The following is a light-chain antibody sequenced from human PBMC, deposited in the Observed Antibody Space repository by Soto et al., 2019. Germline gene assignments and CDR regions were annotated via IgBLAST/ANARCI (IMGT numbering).Light chain of an antibody. J-gene: IGKJ2*01. CDR3: QQSHSTPPT. V-gene: IGKV1-5*03. CDR1: QSISSW. CDR2: KAS. Sequence: DIQMTQSPSTLSASVGDRVTITCRASQSISSWLAWYQQKPGKAPKLLIYKASSLESGVPSRFSGSGSGTEFTLTISSLQPDDFATYYCQQSHSTPPTFGPGTKLEIK.